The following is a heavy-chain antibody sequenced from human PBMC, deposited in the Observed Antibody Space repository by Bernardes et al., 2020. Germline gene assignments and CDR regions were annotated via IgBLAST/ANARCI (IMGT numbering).Heavy chain of an antibody. D-gene: IGHD4-17*01. CDR1: GYTFTSYG. Sequence: ASMKVSCKASGYTFTSYGISWVRQAPGQGLEWMGWISAYNGNTNYAQKLQGRVTMTTDTSTSTAYMELRSLRSDDTAVYYCARDENYGDYDTSGIDYWGQGTLVTVSS. J-gene: IGHJ4*02. CDR3: ARDENYGDYDTSGIDY. CDR2: ISAYNGNT. V-gene: IGHV1-18*01.